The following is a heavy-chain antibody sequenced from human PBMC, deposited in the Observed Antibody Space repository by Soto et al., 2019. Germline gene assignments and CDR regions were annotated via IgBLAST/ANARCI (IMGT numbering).Heavy chain of an antibody. CDR2: VDSSGTYT. J-gene: IGHJ5*02. CDR1: GFTFGGFG. Sequence: HPGGSLRLSCAGSGFTFGGFGLYWVRQAPGKGLEFVSAVDSSGTYTYYADSVKGRFTISRDNSKNTMYLQMGSLKTEDMAVYYCVMSVAGIGQRWFDPWGQGILVPSPQ. D-gene: IGHD6-25*01. CDR3: VMSVAGIGQRWFDP. V-gene: IGHV3-64*02.